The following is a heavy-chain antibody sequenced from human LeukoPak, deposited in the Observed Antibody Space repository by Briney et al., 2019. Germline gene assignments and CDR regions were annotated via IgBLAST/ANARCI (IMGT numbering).Heavy chain of an antibody. Sequence: ASVKVSCKASGYTFTSYDINWVRQATGQGLEWMGWMNPNSGNTGYAQKFQGRVTMTRNTSISTAYMELSSPRSEDTAVYYCAREMGGTNAFDIWGQGTMVTVSS. V-gene: IGHV1-8*01. CDR2: MNPNSGNT. CDR1: GYTFTSYD. J-gene: IGHJ3*02. D-gene: IGHD1/OR15-1a*01. CDR3: AREMGGTNAFDI.